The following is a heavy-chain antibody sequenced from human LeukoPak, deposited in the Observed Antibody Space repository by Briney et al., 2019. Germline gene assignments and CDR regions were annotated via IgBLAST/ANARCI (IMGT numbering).Heavy chain of an antibody. V-gene: IGHV3-7*01. CDR1: GFTFSSYG. Sequence: GGTLRLSCAASGFTFSSYGMSWVRQAPGKGLEWVANIKQDGSEKYYADSVKGRFTIPRDNAKNALYLQKNSLRAEDTAVYYCVRVSGSYYEPLGYWGQGTLVTVSS. J-gene: IGHJ4*02. CDR3: VRVSGSYYEPLGY. CDR2: IKQDGSEK. D-gene: IGHD1-26*01.